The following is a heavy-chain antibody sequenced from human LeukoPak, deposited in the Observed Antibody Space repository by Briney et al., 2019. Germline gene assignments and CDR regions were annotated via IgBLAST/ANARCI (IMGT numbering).Heavy chain of an antibody. Sequence: ASVKVSCKASGYTFTSYAMHWVGQAPGQRLKWMGWINDGNGNTKYSQKFQGRVTITRDTSASTAYMELSSLRSEDTAVYYCAREEGGLGFDYWGQGTLVTVSS. CDR3: AREEGGLGFDY. V-gene: IGHV1-3*01. D-gene: IGHD3-16*01. J-gene: IGHJ4*02. CDR1: GYTFTSYA. CDR2: INDGNGNT.